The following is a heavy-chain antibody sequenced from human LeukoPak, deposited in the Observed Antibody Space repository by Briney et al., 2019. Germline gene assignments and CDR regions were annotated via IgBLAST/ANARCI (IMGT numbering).Heavy chain of an antibody. D-gene: IGHD5-18*01. J-gene: IGHJ6*02. V-gene: IGHV3-30*18. CDR1: GLTFSSDG. CDR2: ISYDGSNK. CDR3: AKDRSYSYGYRTYYYYGMDV. Sequence: GGSLRLSCAASGLTFSSDGMHWVRQAPGKGLEWVAVISYDGSNKYYADSVKGRFTISRDNSKNTLYLQMNSLRAEDTAVYYCAKDRSYSYGYRTYYYYGMDVWGQGTTVTVSS.